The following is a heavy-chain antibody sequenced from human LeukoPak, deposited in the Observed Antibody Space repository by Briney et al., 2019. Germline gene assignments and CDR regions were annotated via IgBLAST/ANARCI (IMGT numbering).Heavy chain of an antibody. D-gene: IGHD3-22*01. J-gene: IGHJ3*02. CDR1: GFTVSSNY. CDR2: IYSGGST. V-gene: IGHV3-53*01. Sequence: PGGSLRLSCAASGFTVSSNYMSWVRQAPGKGLEWVSVIYSGGSTYYADSVKGRFTISRDNSKNTLYLQMNSLRAEDTAVYYCAKDVSGSGYPDAFDIWGQGTMVTVSS. CDR3: AKDVSGSGYPDAFDI.